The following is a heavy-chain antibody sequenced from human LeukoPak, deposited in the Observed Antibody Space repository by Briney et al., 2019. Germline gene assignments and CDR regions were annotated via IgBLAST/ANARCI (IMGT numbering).Heavy chain of an antibody. D-gene: IGHD3-10*01. V-gene: IGHV3-23*01. J-gene: IGHJ4*02. Sequence: PGGSLRLSCAASGFTFSNYAMSWVRQAPGKGLEWVSGISGGGGNTHYADSVKGRFTISRDNSKNTLYLQMNSLRAEDTAVYYCAKTRGTHNFDYWGQGTLVTVSS. CDR3: AKTRGTHNFDY. CDR2: ISGGGGNT. CDR1: GFTFSNYA.